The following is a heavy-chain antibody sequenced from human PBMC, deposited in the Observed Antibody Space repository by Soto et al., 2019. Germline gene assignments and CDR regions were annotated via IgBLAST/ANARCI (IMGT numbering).Heavy chain of an antibody. J-gene: IGHJ4*02. V-gene: IGHV1-3*01. D-gene: IGHD2-15*01. Sequence: ASVKVSCKASGYTFTSYAMHWVRQAPGQRLEWKGWINAGNDNKQYSQKKQGRVNITRDTSASTDYMDMSSLRSEDTAIYYCARGRYCSGGSCYSFGYWGQGTLVIVSS. CDR2: INAGNDNK. CDR3: ARGRYCSGGSCYSFGY. CDR1: GYTFTSYA.